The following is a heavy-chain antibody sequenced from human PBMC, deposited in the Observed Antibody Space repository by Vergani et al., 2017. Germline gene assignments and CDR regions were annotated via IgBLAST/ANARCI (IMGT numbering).Heavy chain of an antibody. V-gene: IGHV3-48*01. CDR2: ISRDSDTI. D-gene: IGHD1-26*01. CDR1: GFSFSNSH. J-gene: IGHJ4*02. CDR3: AKWETYEKHFDH. Sequence: EVQLLESGGGLIQPGGSLRLSCAASGFSFSNSHMSWVRQAPGQGLQWVSYISRDSDTIYYADSVRGRFTISRDNARDSLFLQMTSLRSEDTGFYYCAKWETYEKHFDHWGQGTLVTVSS.